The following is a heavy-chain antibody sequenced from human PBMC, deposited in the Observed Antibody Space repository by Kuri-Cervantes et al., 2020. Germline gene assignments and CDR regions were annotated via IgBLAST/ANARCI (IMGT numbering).Heavy chain of an antibody. CDR3: AAYGYSFVFDY. V-gene: IGHV3-7*01. D-gene: IGHD5-12*01. J-gene: IGHJ4*02. CDR2: IKQDGSEK. CDR1: GFTFTSYA. Sequence: GESLKISCAASGFTFTSYAMTWVRQAPGKGLEWVANIKQDGSEKYYVDSVRGRFTISRDNAKNSLYLQMNSLRAEDTAVYYCAAYGYSFVFDYWGQGTLVTVSS.